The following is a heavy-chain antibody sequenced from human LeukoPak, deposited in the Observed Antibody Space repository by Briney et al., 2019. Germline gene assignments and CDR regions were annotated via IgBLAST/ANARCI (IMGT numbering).Heavy chain of an antibody. CDR1: GGSISSSSYY. D-gene: IGHD6-13*01. CDR2: IYYSGST. V-gene: IGHV4-39*07. J-gene: IGHJ5*02. CDR3: ARTGGAAAGVWFDP. Sequence: SSETLSLTCTVSGGSISSSSYYWGWIRQPPGKGLEWIGSIYYSGSTYYNPPLKSRVTISVDRSKNQFSLKLSSVTAADTAVYYCARTGGAAAGVWFDPWGQGTLVTVSS.